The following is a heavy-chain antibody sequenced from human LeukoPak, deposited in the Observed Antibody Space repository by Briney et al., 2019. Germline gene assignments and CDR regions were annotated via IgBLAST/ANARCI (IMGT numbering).Heavy chain of an antibody. V-gene: IGHV3-48*03. J-gene: IGHJ4*02. Sequence: GGSLRLSCATSGFTFSNHEMNWVRQAPGKGLEWVAYTSRGGSDISYADSVKGRFTISTDNANSSLYLQMNSLRAEDTAVYFCVRARLIRLENFFDYWGQGTLVTVSS. CDR2: TSRGGSDI. CDR3: VRARLIRLENFFDY. CDR1: GFTFSNHE. D-gene: IGHD2-21*02.